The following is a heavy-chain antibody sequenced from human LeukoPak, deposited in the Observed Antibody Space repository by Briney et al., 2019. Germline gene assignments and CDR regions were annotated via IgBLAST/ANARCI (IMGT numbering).Heavy chain of an antibody. CDR2: IYYSGST. D-gene: IGHD2-21*01. V-gene: IGHV4-31*03. CDR3: ARDARDWDAFDI. CDR1: GGSISSGGYY. J-gene: IGHJ3*02. Sequence: SQTLSLTCTVSGGSISSGGYYWSWIRQHPGKGLEWIGYIYYSGSTYYNPSLKSRVTISVDTSKNQFSLKLSSVTAADTAVYYCARDARDWDAFDIWGQGKMVTVSS.